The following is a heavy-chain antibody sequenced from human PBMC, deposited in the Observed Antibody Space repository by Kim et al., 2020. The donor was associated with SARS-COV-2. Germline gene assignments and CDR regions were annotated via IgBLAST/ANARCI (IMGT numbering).Heavy chain of an antibody. V-gene: IGHV3-48*04. CDR2: IDSTSTTI. J-gene: IGHJ2*01. CDR1: GFTFSNYV. CDR3: ARAFGYTKTHWFFDL. D-gene: IGHD5-12*01. Sequence: GGSLRLSCAASGFTFSNYVMNWVRQAPGKGLEWLSYIDSTSTTIDYASSVQGRFTISRDNAKKSLFLQMNSLRVEDTALYFCARAFGYTKTHWFFDLWGRGTLITVSS.